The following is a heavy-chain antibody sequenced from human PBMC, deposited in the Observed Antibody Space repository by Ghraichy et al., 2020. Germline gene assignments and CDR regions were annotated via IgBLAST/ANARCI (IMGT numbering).Heavy chain of an antibody. CDR2: IYPGDSDT. D-gene: IGHD2-15*01. CDR1: GYSFTSYW. J-gene: IGHJ4*02. Sequence: GESLNISCKGSGYSFTSYWIGWVRQMPGKGLEWMGIIYPGDSDTRYSPSFQGQVTISADKSISTAYLQWSSLKASDTAMYYCARHVDNCSGGSCYSYFDYWGQGTLVTVSS. V-gene: IGHV5-51*01. CDR3: ARHVDNCSGGSCYSYFDY.